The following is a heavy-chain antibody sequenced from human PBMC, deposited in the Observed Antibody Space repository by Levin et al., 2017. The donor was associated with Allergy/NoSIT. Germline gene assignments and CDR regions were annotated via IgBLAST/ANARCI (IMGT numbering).Heavy chain of an antibody. Sequence: GESLKISCKGSGFSFTNYWIGWVRQMPGKGLEWMGIIYPVDSDTRYSPSFQGQVTISADKSINTAYLQWSSLKASDTAMYYCARRPIGAAGYFDYWGQGTLVTVSS. D-gene: IGHD6-13*01. CDR2: IYPVDSDT. CDR3: ARRPIGAAGYFDY. V-gene: IGHV5-51*01. J-gene: IGHJ4*02. CDR1: GFSFTNYW.